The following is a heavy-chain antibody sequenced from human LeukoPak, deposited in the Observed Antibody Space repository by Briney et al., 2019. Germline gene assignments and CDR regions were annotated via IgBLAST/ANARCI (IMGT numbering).Heavy chain of an antibody. CDR2: ISYDGSNK. CDR3: AKGPRESSGYYLDY. CDR1: GFTFSSYG. D-gene: IGHD3-22*01. Sequence: GGSLRLSCAASGFTFSSYGMHWVRQAPGKGLEWVAVISYDGSNKYYADSVKGRFTISRDNSKNTLYLQMNSLRAEDTAVYYCAKGPRESSGYYLDYWGQGTLVTVSS. V-gene: IGHV3-30*18. J-gene: IGHJ4*02.